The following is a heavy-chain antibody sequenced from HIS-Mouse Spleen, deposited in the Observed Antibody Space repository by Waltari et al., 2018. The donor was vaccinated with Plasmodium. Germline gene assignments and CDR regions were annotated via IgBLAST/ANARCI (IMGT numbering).Heavy chain of an antibody. J-gene: IGHJ2*01. V-gene: IGHV4-34*01. CDR2: INHSGST. Sequence: QVQLQQWGAGLLKPSETLSLTCAVYGGSFSGYYWSWIRQPPGQGLEWIGEINHSGSTNYNPSRKSRVTISVDTSKNQFSLKLSSVTAADTAVYYCARGRVLGTSSGYFDLWGRGTLVTVSS. CDR1: GGSFSGYY. D-gene: IGHD3-10*01. CDR3: ARGRVLGTSSGYFDL.